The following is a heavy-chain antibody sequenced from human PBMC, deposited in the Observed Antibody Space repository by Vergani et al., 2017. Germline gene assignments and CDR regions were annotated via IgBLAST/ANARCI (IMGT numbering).Heavy chain of an antibody. CDR2: ISYDGNTK. CDR3: AKVGREVGAPYYYGMDV. CDR1: GFSISRFA. J-gene: IGHJ6*02. Sequence: QVQLVESGGGVAQPGRSLRLSCAASGFSISRFAMHWVRQAPGKGLEWVAVISYDGNTKYYADSVKGRFTISRDNSKITLYLQMNSLRAEDTAVFHCAKVGREVGAPYYYGMDVWGQGTTVVVSS. D-gene: IGHD1-26*01. V-gene: IGHV3-30*18.